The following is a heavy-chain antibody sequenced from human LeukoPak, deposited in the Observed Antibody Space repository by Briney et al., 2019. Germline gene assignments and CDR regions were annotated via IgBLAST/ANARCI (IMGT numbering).Heavy chain of an antibody. J-gene: IGHJ4*02. CDR3: AKRGVVIRVIRVGFHKEAYYFDS. Sequence: GGSLRLSCAVSGITLSNYGMSWVRQAPGKGLEWVAGISDSGGSTNYADSVKGRFTISRDSPKNTLYLQMNSLRAEDTAVYFCAKRGVVIRVIRVGFHKEAYYFDSWGQGALVTVSS. CDR1: GITLSNYG. CDR2: ISDSGGST. V-gene: IGHV3-23*01. D-gene: IGHD3-22*01.